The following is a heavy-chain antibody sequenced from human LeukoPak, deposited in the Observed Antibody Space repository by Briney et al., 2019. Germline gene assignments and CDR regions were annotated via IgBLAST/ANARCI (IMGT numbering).Heavy chain of an antibody. CDR1: GGSISTSNYY. Sequence: SETLSLTCTVSGGSISTSNYYWGWIRQPPGKGLEWIGNIFYSGSTYYGPSLKSRLTISLDTSRNQFSLKLSSVTAADTAVYYCARHTGYCSSTSCFDLAFDIWGQGTMVTVSS. CDR2: IFYSGST. D-gene: IGHD2-2*01. CDR3: ARHTGYCSSTSCFDLAFDI. V-gene: IGHV4-39*01. J-gene: IGHJ3*02.